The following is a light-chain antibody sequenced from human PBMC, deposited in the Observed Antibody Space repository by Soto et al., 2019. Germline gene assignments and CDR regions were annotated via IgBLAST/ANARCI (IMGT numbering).Light chain of an antibody. CDR2: DAS. V-gene: IGKV3-15*01. J-gene: IGKJ4*01. CDR1: HSAASA. Sequence: IVLTQSPATLSVSPLERATLSCRASHSAASAVAWYQQKPGQAPRLLIYDASTRATGIPARFSGSGSATEFTLTISSLQSEDFAVYSCQQYRDWPLTFGGGTKVDIK. CDR3: QQYRDWPLT.